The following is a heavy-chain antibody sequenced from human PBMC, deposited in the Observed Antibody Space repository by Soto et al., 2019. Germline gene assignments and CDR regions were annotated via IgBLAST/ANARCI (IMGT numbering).Heavy chain of an antibody. Sequence: QVQLVQSGAEVKKPGASVKVSCKASGYTFTSYDINWVRQATGQGLEWMGWMNPNSGNTGYAQKFQGRVTMTRNTSISTAYMELSSLGSEDTAVDYCARVKAQSWSGYYLPAYWGQGTLVTVSS. CDR1: GYTFTSYD. J-gene: IGHJ4*02. CDR2: MNPNSGNT. V-gene: IGHV1-8*01. D-gene: IGHD3-3*01. CDR3: ARVKAQSWSGYYLPAY.